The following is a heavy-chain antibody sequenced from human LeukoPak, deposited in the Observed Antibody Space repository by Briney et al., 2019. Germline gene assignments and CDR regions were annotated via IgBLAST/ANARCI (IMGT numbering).Heavy chain of an antibody. V-gene: IGHV7-4-1*02. Sequence: ASVKVSCTASGYTFTTYAMNWVRQAPGQGLEWMAWINTNTGNPTYAQGFTGRFVFSLDTSVSTAYLQISSLKAEDTAVYYCVRNYYHGMDVWGQGTTVTVSS. CDR1: GYTFTTYA. CDR2: INTNTGNP. CDR3: VRNYYHGMDV. J-gene: IGHJ6*02.